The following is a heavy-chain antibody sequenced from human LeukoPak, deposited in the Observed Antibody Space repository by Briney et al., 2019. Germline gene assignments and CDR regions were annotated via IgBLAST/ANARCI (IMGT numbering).Heavy chain of an antibody. Sequence: GGSLRLSCTASGFTLNTYWMAWVRQAPGKGLEWVAHIKQDGSEMFYVEPVKGRFTISRDNPKESVYLQMNSLGVEDTAVYYCAKDNRAFDMWGQGTMVTVSS. CDR1: GFTLNTYW. D-gene: IGHD1-14*01. V-gene: IGHV3-7*01. CDR3: AKDNRAFDM. J-gene: IGHJ3*02. CDR2: IKQDGSEM.